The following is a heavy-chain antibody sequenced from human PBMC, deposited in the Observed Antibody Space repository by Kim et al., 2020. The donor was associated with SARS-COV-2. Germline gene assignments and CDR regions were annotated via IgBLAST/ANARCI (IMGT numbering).Heavy chain of an antibody. V-gene: IGHV3-30*14. CDR3: ARSTYYYDSQDHYYFDY. Sequence: GGSLRLSCAASGFTFSNYAIHWVRQAPGKGLEWVTLISYDGNNKYYADSVKGRFTISRDNSKNTLYLQVNSLRAEDTAVYYCARSTYYYDSQDHYYFDYWGQGTLVTVSS. CDR1: GFTFSNYA. D-gene: IGHD3-22*01. J-gene: IGHJ4*02. CDR2: ISYDGNNK.